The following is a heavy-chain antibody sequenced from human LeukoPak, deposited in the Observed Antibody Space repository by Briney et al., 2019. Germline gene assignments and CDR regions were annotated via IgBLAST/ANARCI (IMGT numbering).Heavy chain of an antibody. CDR1: GYSFTSYW. J-gene: IGHJ4*02. V-gene: IGHV5-51*01. D-gene: IGHD6-13*01. Sequence: GESLKISCKGSGYSFTSYWIGWVRQMPGKGLEWMGIINPGDSDIRYSPSFQGQVTISVDKSISTAYLQWSSLKASDTATYYCARHGNEIAAAGIDQWGQGTLVTVSS. CDR2: INPGDSDI. CDR3: ARHGNEIAAAGIDQ.